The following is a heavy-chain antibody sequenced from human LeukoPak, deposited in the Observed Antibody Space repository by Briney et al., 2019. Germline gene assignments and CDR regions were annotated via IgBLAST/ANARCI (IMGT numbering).Heavy chain of an antibody. D-gene: IGHD5-18*01. J-gene: IGHJ5*02. CDR2: IYTTGST. V-gene: IGHV4-4*07. CDR3: ARLFLGGYSYGRRKLNWFDP. CDR1: GGSIRSYY. Sequence: SETLSLTCTVSGGSIRSYYWSWIRQPAGKGLEWIGRIYTTGSTNYNPSLKSRVTISVDTSKNQFSLKLSSVTAADTAVYYCARLFLGGYSYGRRKLNWFDPWGQGTLVTVSS.